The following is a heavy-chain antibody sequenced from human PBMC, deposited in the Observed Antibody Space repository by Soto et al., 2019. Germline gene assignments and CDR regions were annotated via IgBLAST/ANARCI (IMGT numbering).Heavy chain of an antibody. CDR3: ASFGDDNYGMDV. D-gene: IGHD3-10*01. J-gene: IGHJ6*02. CDR2: IIPIFGTA. CDR1: GGTFSSYA. V-gene: IGHV1-69*13. Sequence: GASVKVSCKASGGTFSSYAISWVRQAPGQGLEWMGGIIPIFGTANYAQKFQGRVTITADESTSTAYMELSSLRSEDTAVYYCASFGDDNYGMDVWGQGTTVTVSS.